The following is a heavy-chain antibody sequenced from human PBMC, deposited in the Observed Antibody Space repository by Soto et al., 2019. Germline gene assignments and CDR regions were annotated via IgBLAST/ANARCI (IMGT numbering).Heavy chain of an antibody. V-gene: IGHV3-23*01. CDR2: ISGSGDRT. Sequence: EVQLLESGGGLVQPGGSLRLSCAASGITISNYPMSWVRQAPGKGLDWVSGISGSGDRTYYADSANGRFTISKDISMNSLSLQLDSLGVEDTAVYFCVKDDGGYPSTAPHWGQGTLVTVSS. CDR3: VKDDGGYPSTAPH. J-gene: IGHJ4*02. CDR1: GITISNYP. D-gene: IGHD3-22*01.